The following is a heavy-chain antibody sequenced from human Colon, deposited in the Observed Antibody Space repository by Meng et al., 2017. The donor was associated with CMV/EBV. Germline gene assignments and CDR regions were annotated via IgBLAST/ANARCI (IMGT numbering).Heavy chain of an antibody. V-gene: IGHV3-7*01. D-gene: IGHD2-8*01. CDR3: ARIFCTTTDCYYDY. CDR2: INPNANAN. J-gene: IGHJ4*02. CDR1: GFTFSSYT. Sequence: GGSLRLSCAASGFTFSSYTLSWVRQAPGEGLEWVANINPNANANYYVDSVKGRFTISRDNAKSSLFLQMASLRAEDTAVYYCARIFCTTTDCYYDYWGRGTLVTVSS.